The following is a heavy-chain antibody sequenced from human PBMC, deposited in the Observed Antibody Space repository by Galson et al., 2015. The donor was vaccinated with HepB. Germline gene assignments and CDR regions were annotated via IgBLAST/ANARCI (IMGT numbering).Heavy chain of an antibody. J-gene: IGHJ3*02. CDR3: ARGDISDAFDI. V-gene: IGHV3-30*04. Sequence: SLRLSCAASGFTFSSYAMHWVRQAPGKGLEWVAVISYDGSNKYYADSVKGRFTISRDNSKNTLYLQMNSLRAEDTAVYYCARGDISDAFDIWGQGTMVTVSS. CDR2: ISYDGSNK. D-gene: IGHD2-15*01. CDR1: GFTFSSYA.